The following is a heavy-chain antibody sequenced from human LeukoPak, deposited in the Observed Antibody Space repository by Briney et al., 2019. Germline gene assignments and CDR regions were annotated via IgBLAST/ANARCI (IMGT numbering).Heavy chain of an antibody. CDR3: ASDNSRSDSGTSYWWFDP. J-gene: IGHJ5*02. Sequence: ASVKDSCKASGYTSTSYDINWVRQATGQGLEWMGWMNPNSGNTGYAQKFQGRVTMTRNTSISTAYMELSSLRSEDTAMYYCASDNSRSDSGTSYWWFDPWGQGTLVTVSS. V-gene: IGHV1-8*01. D-gene: IGHD3-22*01. CDR1: GYTSTSYD. CDR2: MNPNSGNT.